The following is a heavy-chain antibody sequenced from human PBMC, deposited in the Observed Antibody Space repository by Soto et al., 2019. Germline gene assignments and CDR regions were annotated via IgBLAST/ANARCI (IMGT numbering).Heavy chain of an antibody. J-gene: IGHJ4*02. V-gene: IGHV3-21*01. CDR2: INSTTNYI. Sequence: EVQLVESGGGLVKPGGSLRLSCAASGFTFTRYSMNWVRQAPGKGLEWVSSINSTTNYIYYADSMKGRFTVSRDNAKNSVYLEMNSLSAEDTAVYYCSRESEDLTSNFAYWGQGTLVTVSS. CDR1: GFTFTRYS. CDR3: SRESEDLTSNFAY.